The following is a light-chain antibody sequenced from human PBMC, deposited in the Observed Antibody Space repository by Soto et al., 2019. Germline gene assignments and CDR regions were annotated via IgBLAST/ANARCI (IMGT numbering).Light chain of an antibody. J-gene: IGKJ5*01. CDR3: QQTDTTPIT. CDR1: QSIGNY. V-gene: IGKV1-39*01. Sequence: DLQMTQSPSSLSASLRDGVTITCRPSQSIGNYLNWYQQKPGKAPKLLIYAASSLQSGVPSRFSGSGSGTDFTLTISSLQPEDFATYSCQQTDTTPITFGQGTRLEI. CDR2: AAS.